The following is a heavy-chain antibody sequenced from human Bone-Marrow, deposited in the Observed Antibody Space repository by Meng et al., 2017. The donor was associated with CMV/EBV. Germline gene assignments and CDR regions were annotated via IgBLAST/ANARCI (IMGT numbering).Heavy chain of an antibody. D-gene: IGHD3-3*01. CDR1: GYTFTNYY. CDR3: ARGGHDFWSGYTPYYYYGMDV. V-gene: IGHV1-46*01. Sequence: ASVKVSCKASGYTFTNYYVHWVRQAPGQGLEWMGIINPNGGSTGYAQKLQGRVTMTTDTSTSTAYMELRSLRSDDTAVYYCARGGHDFWSGYTPYYYYGMDVWGQGTTVTVTS. J-gene: IGHJ6*02. CDR2: INPNGGST.